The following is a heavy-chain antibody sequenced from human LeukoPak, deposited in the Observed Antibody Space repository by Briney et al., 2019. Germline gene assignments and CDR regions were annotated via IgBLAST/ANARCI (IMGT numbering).Heavy chain of an antibody. J-gene: IGHJ3*01. V-gene: IGHV3-74*01. Sequence: PGGSLRLSCAASGFTFSNYWMHWVRQAPGMGLVWVSSIRFDGGDTAYADSAKGRFTISRDNAKNTVFLRMNNLRAEDTAVYYCAKEIDGFDVWGQGTLVTVSS. CDR3: AKEIDGFDV. CDR1: GFTFSNYW. CDR2: IRFDGGDT.